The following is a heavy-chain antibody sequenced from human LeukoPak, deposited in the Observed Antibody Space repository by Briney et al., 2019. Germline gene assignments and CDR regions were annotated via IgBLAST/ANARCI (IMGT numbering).Heavy chain of an antibody. CDR3: ARDPRYLYQYQSDDGGFSLDY. CDR1: GFTFSSYG. V-gene: IGHV3-30*02. D-gene: IGHD2-15*01. Sequence: GGSLRLSCAASGFTFSSYGMHWVRQAPGKGLEWVAFIRYDGSNKYYADSVKGRFTISRDNSKNTLYLQMNSLRAEDTAVYYCARDPRYLYQYQSDDGGFSLDYWGQGTLVTVSS. CDR2: IRYDGSNK. J-gene: IGHJ4*02.